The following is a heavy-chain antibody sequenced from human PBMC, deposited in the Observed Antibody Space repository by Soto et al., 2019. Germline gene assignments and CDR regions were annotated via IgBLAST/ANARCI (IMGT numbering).Heavy chain of an antibody. Sequence: GGSLRLSCAASGFTFSDFAMSWVRRPSGKGLEWVSVVIHNGVSTYYADSVKGRFTISRDNSKNTLSLQMNSLRAEDTAVYYCVKDFRSYNSYNWFFDSWGLGTLVTVSS. D-gene: IGHD5-12*01. V-gene: IGHV3-23*01. CDR1: GFTFSDFA. CDR3: VKDFRSYNSYNWFFDS. CDR2: VIHNGVST. J-gene: IGHJ4*02.